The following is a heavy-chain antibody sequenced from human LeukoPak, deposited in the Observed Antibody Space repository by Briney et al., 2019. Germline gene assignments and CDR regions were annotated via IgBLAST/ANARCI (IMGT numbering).Heavy chain of an antibody. D-gene: IGHD1-26*01. V-gene: IGHV3-30*18. Sequence: GRSLRLSCAASGFTFSSDGMHWVRQAPGKGLEWVAVISYDGSNKYYADSVKGRFTISRDNSKNTLYLQMNSLRAEDTAVYYCAKVSGVFIVGAYDYWGQGTLVTVSS. CDR1: GFTFSSDG. CDR3: AKVSGVFIVGAYDY. CDR2: ISYDGSNK. J-gene: IGHJ4*02.